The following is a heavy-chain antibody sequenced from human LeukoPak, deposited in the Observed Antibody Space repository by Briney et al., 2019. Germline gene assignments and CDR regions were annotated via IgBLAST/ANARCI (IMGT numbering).Heavy chain of an antibody. D-gene: IGHD6-13*01. Sequence: GASVKVSCTASGYTFTSYDINWVRQATGQGLEWMGWMNPNSGNTGYAQKFQGRVTMTRNTSISTAYMELSSLRSEDTAVYYCARRSLAAAGFDYWGQGTLVTVSS. CDR2: MNPNSGNT. V-gene: IGHV1-8*01. CDR3: ARRSLAAAGFDY. J-gene: IGHJ4*02. CDR1: GYTFTSYD.